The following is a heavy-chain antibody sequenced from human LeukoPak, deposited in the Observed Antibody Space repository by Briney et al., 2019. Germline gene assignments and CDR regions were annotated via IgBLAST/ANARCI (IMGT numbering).Heavy chain of an antibody. CDR2: LTWDDDM. CDR3: AHLSRDYDILIDYLYYFDY. J-gene: IGHJ4*02. Sequence: SGPTQAKPTHTLTLTCTFSGFSLRTTGGGVGWIRQPPGKAPVWLALLTWDDDMRYSPSLKSRLPITKDASKNQVVLTMTNMDRVDTATYYCAHLSRDYDILIDYLYYFDYWGQGTLVTVSS. V-gene: IGHV2-5*02. D-gene: IGHD3-9*01. CDR1: GFSLRTTGGG.